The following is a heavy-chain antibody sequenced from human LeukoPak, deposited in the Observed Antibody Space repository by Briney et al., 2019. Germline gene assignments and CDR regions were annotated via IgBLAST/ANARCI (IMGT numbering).Heavy chain of an antibody. V-gene: IGHV1-8*03. J-gene: IGHJ6*03. CDR2: MNPNSGNT. Sequence: ASVKVSCKASGYTFTSYDINWVRQATGQGLEWMGWMNPNSGNTGYAQKFQGRVTITRNTSISTAYMELSGLRSEDTAVYYCARIYQIGYYDFWSGYGYYMDVWGKGTTVTVSS. CDR3: ARIYQIGYYDFWSGYGYYMDV. CDR1: GYTFTSYD. D-gene: IGHD3-3*01.